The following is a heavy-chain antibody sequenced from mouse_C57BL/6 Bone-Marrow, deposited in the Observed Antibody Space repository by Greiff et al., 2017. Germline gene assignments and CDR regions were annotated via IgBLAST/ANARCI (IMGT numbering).Heavy chain of an antibody. CDR2: ISSGSSTI. Sequence: EVQLVESGGGLVKPGGSLKLSCAASGFTFSDYGMHWVRQAPEKGLEWVAYISSGSSTIYYADTVKGRFTISRDNAKNTLFLQMTSLRSEDTAMYYCARYYYGSTGFAYWGQGTLVTVSA. J-gene: IGHJ3*01. V-gene: IGHV5-17*01. CDR3: ARYYYGSTGFAY. CDR1: GFTFSDYG. D-gene: IGHD1-1*01.